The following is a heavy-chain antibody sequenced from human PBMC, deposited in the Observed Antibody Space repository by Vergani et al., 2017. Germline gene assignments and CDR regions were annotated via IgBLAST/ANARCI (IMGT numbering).Heavy chain of an antibody. Sequence: QVQLQESGPGLVKPSQTLSLTCTVSGGSFNSGSYYWGWIRQPPGKGLEWIGSIYYSGSTYNNPSLKSRVTISVDTSKNQFSLKLSSVTAADTAVYYCARAAAAALDYWGQGTLVTVSS. J-gene: IGHJ4*02. D-gene: IGHD6-13*01. CDR2: IYYSGST. V-gene: IGHV4-39*01. CDR3: ARAAAAALDY. CDR1: GGSFNSGSYY.